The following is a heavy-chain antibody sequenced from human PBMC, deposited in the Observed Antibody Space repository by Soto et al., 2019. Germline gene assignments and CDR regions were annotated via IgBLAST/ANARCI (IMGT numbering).Heavy chain of an antibody. CDR2: INSDGSST. J-gene: IGHJ4*02. D-gene: IGHD5-18*01. CDR3: AKDGYSYGYYFDY. Sequence: LSLTCAASGFTFSSYWMHWVRQAPGKGLVWVSRINSDGSSTSYADSVKGRFTISRDNSKNTLYLQMNSLRAEDTAVYYCAKDGYSYGYYFDYWGQGTLVTVSS. V-gene: IGHV3-74*01. CDR1: GFTFSSYW.